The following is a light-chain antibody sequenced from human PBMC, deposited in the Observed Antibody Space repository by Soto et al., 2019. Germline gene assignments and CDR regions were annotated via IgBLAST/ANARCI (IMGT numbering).Light chain of an antibody. Sequence: EIVLTQSPATLSLSPGERATLSCRASQTVSIYLAWYQQKPGQPPRLLIYDASIRATGIPARFSGSGSGTDFTLTISSLEPEDFAVYYCQQYGSSPPITFGQGTRLEIK. CDR2: DAS. CDR3: QQYGSSPPIT. CDR1: QTVSIY. J-gene: IGKJ5*01. V-gene: IGKV3-11*01.